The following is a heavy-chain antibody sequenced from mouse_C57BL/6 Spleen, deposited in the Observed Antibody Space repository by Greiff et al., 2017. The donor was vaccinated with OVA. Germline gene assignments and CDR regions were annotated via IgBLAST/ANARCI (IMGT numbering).Heavy chain of an antibody. D-gene: IGHD1-1*01. CDR3: ARCGGISSYSY. CDR1: GYAFSSSW. Sequence: QVQLQQSGPELVKPGASVKISCKASGYAFSSSWMNWVKQRPGKGLEWIGRIYPGDGDTNYNGKFKGKATLTADKSSSTAYMQLSSLTSEDSAVYFCARCGGISSYSYWGQGTTLTVSS. CDR2: IYPGDGDT. J-gene: IGHJ2*01. V-gene: IGHV1-82*01.